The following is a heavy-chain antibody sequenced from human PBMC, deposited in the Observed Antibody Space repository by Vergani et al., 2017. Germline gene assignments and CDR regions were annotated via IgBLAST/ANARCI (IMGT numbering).Heavy chain of an antibody. CDR2: INPNSGGT. D-gene: IGHD4-17*01. CDR1: GYTFTGYY. V-gene: IGHV1-2*02. J-gene: IGHJ4*02. Sequence: QVQLVQSGAEVKKPGASVKVSCKASGYTFTGYYMHWVRQAPGQGLEWMGWINPNSGGTNYAQKFQGRVTMTRNTSISTAYMELSSLRSEDTAVYYCARGSPFYGDYGANDYWGQGTLVTVSS. CDR3: ARGSPFYGDYGANDY.